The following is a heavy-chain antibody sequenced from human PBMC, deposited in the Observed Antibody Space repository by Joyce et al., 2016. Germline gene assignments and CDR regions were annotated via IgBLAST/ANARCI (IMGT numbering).Heavy chain of an antibody. J-gene: IGHJ6*02. CDR3: ARGGTSSDHYFFYTLDV. CDR1: GGDFSNYT. CDR2: IIPFFGAA. V-gene: IGHV1-69*01. D-gene: IGHD1-14*01. Sequence: GRVSCKSSGGDFSNYTVNWVRQAPGQRLEWMGGIIPFFGAAKYAEDFQGRVTLTADQSTRTAYLELSSLTSADTAVYYCARGGTSSDHYFFYTLDVGGPGTTVIVSS.